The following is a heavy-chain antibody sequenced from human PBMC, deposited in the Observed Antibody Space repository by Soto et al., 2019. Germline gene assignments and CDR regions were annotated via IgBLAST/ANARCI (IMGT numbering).Heavy chain of an antibody. CDR1: GYTFTDSH. Sequence: ASVKVSCKASGYTFTDSHIHWVRQASGQGLEWLGWINPRSGDTNYPQKFRGRITMTRDTSVSTAYMELTNLTSDDTAVYYCERDPPRFFTSSPEGAGLWGQGTLVTVSS. V-gene: IGHV1-2*02. CDR2: INPRSGDT. CDR3: ERDPPRFFTSSPEGAGL. J-gene: IGHJ4*02. D-gene: IGHD6-6*01.